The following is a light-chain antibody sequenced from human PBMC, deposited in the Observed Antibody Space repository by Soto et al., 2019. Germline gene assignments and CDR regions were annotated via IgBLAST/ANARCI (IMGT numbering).Light chain of an antibody. Sequence: EIVLTQSPATLSLSPGERATLSCRASQIVSSTYLAWFQQKPGQPPRLLIYGASTRATGIPDTFSGSGSGTDFTLTISGLEPEDFALYYCQQYGVSPPNTFGGGTKVEV. J-gene: IGKJ4*01. V-gene: IGKV3-20*01. CDR3: QQYGVSPPNT. CDR2: GAS. CDR1: QIVSSTY.